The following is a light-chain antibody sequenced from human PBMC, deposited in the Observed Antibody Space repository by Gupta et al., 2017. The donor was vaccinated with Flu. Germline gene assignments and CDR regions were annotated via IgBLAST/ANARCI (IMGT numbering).Light chain of an antibody. CDR2: GAS. CDR3: QQYGSSRRT. J-gene: IGKJ1*01. CDR1: LSVSSSY. Sequence: EIVLTQSPGTLSLSTGERSTLACRASLSVSSSYLAWYQQKPGQAPRLLIYGASRRATGIPDRFSGSGSGTDFTLTISRLEPEDFAVYYCQQYGSSRRTFGQGTKVEIK. V-gene: IGKV3-20*01.